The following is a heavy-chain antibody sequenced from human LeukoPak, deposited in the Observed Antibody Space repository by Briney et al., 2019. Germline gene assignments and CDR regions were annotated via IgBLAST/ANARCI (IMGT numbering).Heavy chain of an antibody. V-gene: IGHV1-18*01. CDR1: GYTFTSYG. CDR3: ARKSYVWGSYRSDDAFDI. D-gene: IGHD3-16*02. Sequence: ASVKVSCKASGYTFTSYGISWVRQAPGQGLEWMGWISGYKGNTNYAQKLQGRVTMTTDTSTSTAYMEVRSLRSDDTAVYYCARKSYVWGSYRSDDAFDIWGQGTMVTVSS. J-gene: IGHJ3*02. CDR2: ISGYKGNT.